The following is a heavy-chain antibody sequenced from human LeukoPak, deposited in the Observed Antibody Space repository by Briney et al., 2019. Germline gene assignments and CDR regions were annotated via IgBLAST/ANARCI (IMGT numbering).Heavy chain of an antibody. V-gene: IGHV3-23*01. CDR2: ISGSGRST. Sequence: GGSLRLSCAASGFTFSSFAMSWVGQAPGEGLEWVSGISGSGRSTYSADSVKGRFTVSRDNSKNTLSLQMNSLRAEDTAVYYCAKTTYYDILAGYYFDRWGQGTLVTVSS. CDR3: AKTTYYDILAGYYFDR. D-gene: IGHD3-9*01. CDR1: GFTFSSFA. J-gene: IGHJ4*02.